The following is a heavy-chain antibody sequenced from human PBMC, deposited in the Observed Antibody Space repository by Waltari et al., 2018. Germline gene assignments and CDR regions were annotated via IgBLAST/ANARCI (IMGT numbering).Heavy chain of an antibody. CDR2: VSSDGGTT. V-gene: IGHV3-30*18. CDR3: ANEGAAAARFAFDV. CDR1: GFTFSSHG. Sequence: QVHLVESGGGVVQPGRSLRLSCAASGFTFSSHGMHWVRQAPGKGLEWVTVVSSDGGTTYYANSVKGRFTISRDNSKYTLYLQMNSLILEDTAVYYCANEGAAAARFAFDVWGQGTAVIVSS. D-gene: IGHD6-13*01. J-gene: IGHJ3*01.